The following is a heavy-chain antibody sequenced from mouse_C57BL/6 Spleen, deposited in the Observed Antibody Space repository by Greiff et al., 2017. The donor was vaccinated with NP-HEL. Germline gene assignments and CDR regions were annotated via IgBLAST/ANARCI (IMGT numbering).Heavy chain of an antibody. CDR2: INPSSGYT. D-gene: IGHD2-1*01. V-gene: IGHV1-7*01. J-gene: IGHJ3*01. CDR3: ARSHYGNPWFAY. CDR1: GYTFTSYW. Sequence: VQRVESGAELAKPGASVKLSCKASGYTFTSYWMHWVKQRPGQGLEWIGYINPSSGYTKYNQKFKDKATLTADKSSSTAYMQLSSLTYEDSAVYYCARSHYGNPWFAYWGQGTLVTVSA.